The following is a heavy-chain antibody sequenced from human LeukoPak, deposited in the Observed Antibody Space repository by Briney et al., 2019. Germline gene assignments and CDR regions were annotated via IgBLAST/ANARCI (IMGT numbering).Heavy chain of an antibody. Sequence: GGSLRLSCAASGFTFDDYDMSWVRQAPGKGLEWVSGINWNGGSTGYADSVKGRFSISRDNAKNSLYLQMNSLGAEDTAFYYCARDIPHAAAATNWFDPWGQGTLVTVSS. D-gene: IGHD6-13*01. CDR3: ARDIPHAAAATNWFDP. J-gene: IGHJ5*02. V-gene: IGHV3-20*04. CDR2: INWNGGST. CDR1: GFTFDDYD.